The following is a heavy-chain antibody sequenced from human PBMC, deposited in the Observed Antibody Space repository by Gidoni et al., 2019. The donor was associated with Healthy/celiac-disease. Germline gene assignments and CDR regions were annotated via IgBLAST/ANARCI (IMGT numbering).Heavy chain of an antibody. CDR1: GFTFSSYA. J-gene: IGHJ6*02. CDR2: ISYDGSNK. V-gene: IGHV3-30-3*01. CDR3: ARDLGAARRGGIYYYYGMDV. D-gene: IGHD6-6*01. Sequence: QVQLLESGGGVVQPGRSLRLSCSASGFTFSSYAVTWVRQAPGKGLEWVAVISYDGSNKYYADSVKGRFTISRDNSKNTLYLQMNSLRAEDTAVYYCARDLGAARRGGIYYYYGMDVWGQGTTVTVSS.